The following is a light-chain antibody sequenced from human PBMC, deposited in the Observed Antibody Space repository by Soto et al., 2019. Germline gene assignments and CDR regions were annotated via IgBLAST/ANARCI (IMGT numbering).Light chain of an antibody. V-gene: IGKV1-5*03. CDR1: QSISSW. Sequence: DIQMTQSPSTLSASVGDRVTITCRASQSISSWLAWYQQKPGKAPKLLIYKASSLESGVPSRFSGSGSGTEFSLTTSSLHPDDFATYYCQQYNRFSVTFGQGTKLEMK. J-gene: IGKJ2*01. CDR3: QQYNRFSVT. CDR2: KAS.